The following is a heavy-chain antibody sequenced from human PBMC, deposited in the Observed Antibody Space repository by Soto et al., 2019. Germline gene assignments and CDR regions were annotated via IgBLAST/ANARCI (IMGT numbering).Heavy chain of an antibody. CDR1: GERITSRY. Sequence: ASCEEPGERITSRYRQSLRQAQEHRLEWMGIINPNGGSTRFAQTFQGRITMTTDTSTSTVYMELRSLRSEDTAVYYCARSSGGAFGIIIEGPNLLAPWGQRSLVTVSS. J-gene: IGHJ5*02. CDR3: ARSSGGAFGIIIEGPNLLAP. CDR2: INPNGGST. D-gene: IGHD1-26*01. V-gene: IGHV1-46*01.